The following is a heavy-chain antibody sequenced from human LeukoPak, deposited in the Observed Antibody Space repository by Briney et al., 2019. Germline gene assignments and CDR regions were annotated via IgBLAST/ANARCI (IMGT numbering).Heavy chain of an antibody. CDR2: IYYSGST. CDR1: GGSISSYY. CDR3: ARGKDFSTWTFDY. Sequence: NPSETLSLTCTVSGGSISSYYWSWIRQPPGKGLEWIGYIYYSGSTNYNPSLKSRVTMSVDTSKNQFSLKLSSVTAADTAVYYCARGKDFSTWTFDYWGQGTLVTVSS. V-gene: IGHV4-59*12. D-gene: IGHD6-13*01. J-gene: IGHJ4*02.